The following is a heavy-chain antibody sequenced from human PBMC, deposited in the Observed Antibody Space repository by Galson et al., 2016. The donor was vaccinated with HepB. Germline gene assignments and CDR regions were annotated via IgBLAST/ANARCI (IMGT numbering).Heavy chain of an antibody. CDR1: GYSFPYYW. V-gene: IGHV5-51*01. Sequence: QSGAEVKKAGESLKISCKASGYSFPYYWIGWVRQKPGKGLEWMGIIYPGDSEIRYSPSFQGQVTMSVDKSISTAFLQWSSLKASDTAMYYCARQYNFWSGYSESYYGMDVWGQGNPGHRLL. CDR2: IYPGDSEI. CDR3: ARQYNFWSGYSESYYGMDV. D-gene: IGHD3-3*01. J-gene: IGHJ6*02.